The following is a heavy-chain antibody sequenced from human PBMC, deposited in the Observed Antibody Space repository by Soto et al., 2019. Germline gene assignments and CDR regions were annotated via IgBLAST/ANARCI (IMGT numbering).Heavy chain of an antibody. V-gene: IGHV3-21*01. CDR2: ISSSSSYI. CDR1: GFTFSSYA. CDR3: ARDRDSSNFFDC. J-gene: IGHJ4*02. Sequence: GGSLRLSCAASGFTFSSYAMSWVRQAPGKGLEWVSSISSSSSYIFYADSVKGRFTISRDNAKNSLYLQMNSLRAEDTAVYYCARDRDSSNFFDCWGRGTLVTVSS. D-gene: IGHD6-6*01.